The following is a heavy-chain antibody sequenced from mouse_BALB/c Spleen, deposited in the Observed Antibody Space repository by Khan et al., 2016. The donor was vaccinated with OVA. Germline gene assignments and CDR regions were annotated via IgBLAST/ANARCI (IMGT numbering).Heavy chain of an antibody. V-gene: IGHV1-4*01. CDR2: INPSNGYT. CDR1: GYTFTSYT. J-gene: IGHJ3*01. CDR3: GRDGAYNRNDGWFAY. Sequence: QVQLQQSGAELARPGASVKMSCKASGYTFTSYTIHWLKLRPGQGLEWIGYINPSNGYTNYNQKFKDKATLTADKSSTTAYMQLSSLTSDDSAVXYWGRDGAYNRNDGWFAYGGQGTLVTVSA. D-gene: IGHD2-14*01.